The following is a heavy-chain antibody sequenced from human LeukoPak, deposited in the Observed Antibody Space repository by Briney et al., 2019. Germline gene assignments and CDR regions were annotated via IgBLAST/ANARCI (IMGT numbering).Heavy chain of an antibody. CDR3: ARASYYYDSSGYYSESGFDY. J-gene: IGHJ4*02. V-gene: IGHV3-23*01. D-gene: IGHD3-22*01. CDR1: GITFSSYA. CDR2: ISGSGVNT. Sequence: GGSLRLSCAAPGITFSSYAMTWVRQAPGQGLEWVSAISGSGVNTYYADSVKGRFTISRDNSKNSLYLQMNSLRAEDTAVYYCARASYYYDSSGYYSESGFDYWGQGTLVTVSS.